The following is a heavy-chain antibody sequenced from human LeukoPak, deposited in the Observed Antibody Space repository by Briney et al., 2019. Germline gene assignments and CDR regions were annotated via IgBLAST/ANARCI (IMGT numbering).Heavy chain of an antibody. D-gene: IGHD7-27*01. CDR2: IYNDGTT. Sequence: GGSLRLSCSASGFTVITSFMSWVRQAPGKGLEWVSVIYNDGTTYYADSVKGRFTISRDNPKNTLYLQMNALRAEDTAVYYCTKTGGPWDWGQGALVTVSS. CDR3: TKTGGPWD. CDR1: GFTVITSF. J-gene: IGHJ4*02. V-gene: IGHV3-53*01.